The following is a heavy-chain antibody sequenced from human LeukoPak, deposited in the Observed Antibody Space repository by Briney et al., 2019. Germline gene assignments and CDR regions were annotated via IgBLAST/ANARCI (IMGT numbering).Heavy chain of an antibody. CDR2: IIPILGIA. CDR1: GGTFSSYA. V-gene: IGHV1-69*04. D-gene: IGHD1-26*01. J-gene: IGHJ4*02. Sequence: ASVKVSCKASGGTFSSYAISWVRQAPGQGLEWTGRIIPILGIANYAQKFQGRVTITADKSTSTAYMELSSLRSEDAAVYYCASVPPYSGVGYYFDYWGQGTLVTVSS. CDR3: ASVPPYSGVGYYFDY.